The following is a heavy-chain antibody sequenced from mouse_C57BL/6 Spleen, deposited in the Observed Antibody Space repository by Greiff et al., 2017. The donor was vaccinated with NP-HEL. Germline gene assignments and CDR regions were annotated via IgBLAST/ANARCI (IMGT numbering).Heavy chain of an antibody. V-gene: IGHV1-4*01. J-gene: IGHJ4*01. D-gene: IGHD1-1*01. CDR2: INPSSGYT. CDR1: GYTFTSYT. CDR3: ARSFITTVMDY. Sequence: VQVVESGAELARPGASVKMSCKASGYTFTSYTMHWVKQRPGQGLEWIGYINPSSGYTKYNQKFKDKATLTADKSSSTAYMQLSSLTSEDSAVYYCARSFITTVMDYWGQGTSVTVSS.